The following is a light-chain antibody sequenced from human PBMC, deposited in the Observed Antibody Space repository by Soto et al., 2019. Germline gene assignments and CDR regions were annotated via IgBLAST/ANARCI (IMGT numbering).Light chain of an antibody. V-gene: IGKV3-20*01. Sequence: EIVLTQSPGTLSLSPGERATLSCRASQSVSRSDLAWYQQKPGQAPRLLVYGASSRATGIPDRFSGSGSGTDFTLTISRMEPEDFAVYYCQQFSSTTSWTLGQGTKVDIK. CDR1: QSVSRSD. J-gene: IGKJ1*01. CDR2: GAS. CDR3: QQFSSTTSWT.